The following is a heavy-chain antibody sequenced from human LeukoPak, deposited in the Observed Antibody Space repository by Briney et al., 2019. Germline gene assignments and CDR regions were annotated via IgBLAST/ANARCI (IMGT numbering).Heavy chain of an antibody. V-gene: IGHV1-18*04. CDR3: ARGDDILTGYYRGFDY. Sequence: GASVKVSCKASGYTFTSYYMHWVRQAPGQGLEWMGWISAYNGNTNYAQNLQGRVTMTTDTSTSTGYMELRSLRSDDTAVYYCARGDDILTGYYRGFDYWGQGTLVTVSS. CDR1: GYTFTSYY. J-gene: IGHJ4*02. CDR2: ISAYNGNT. D-gene: IGHD3-9*01.